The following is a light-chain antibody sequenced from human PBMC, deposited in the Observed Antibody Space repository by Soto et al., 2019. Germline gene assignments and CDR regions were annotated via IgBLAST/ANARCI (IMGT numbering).Light chain of an antibody. CDR2: KAS. V-gene: IGKV1-5*03. Sequence: DIQMTQSPSTLSASVGDRVTITCRASQSVSSWLAWYQQKHGKVPKLLIYKASTLDSGVPSRFSGSGSGTEFTLTISSLQPDDFATYYCQQYNSYPLTFGGGTKVEIK. CDR3: QQYNSYPLT. J-gene: IGKJ4*01. CDR1: QSVSSW.